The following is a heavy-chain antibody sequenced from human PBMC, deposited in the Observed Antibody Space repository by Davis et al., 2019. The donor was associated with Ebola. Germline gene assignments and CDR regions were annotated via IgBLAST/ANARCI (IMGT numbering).Heavy chain of an antibody. J-gene: IGHJ4*02. CDR2: TYAGDSDV. V-gene: IGHV5-51*01. D-gene: IGHD3-10*01. CDR3: ARQESLYGYIDH. Sequence: PGGSLRLSCKGSGYTFTSYWIAWVRQVPGKGLEWMGITYAGDSDVRYSPSFEGQVTISVDRSLSTAYLQWSSLKASDTATYYCARQESLYGYIDHWGQGTLVTVSS. CDR1: GYTFTSYW.